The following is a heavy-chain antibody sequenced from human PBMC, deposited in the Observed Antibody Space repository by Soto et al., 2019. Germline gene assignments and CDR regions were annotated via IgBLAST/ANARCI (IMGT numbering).Heavy chain of an antibody. J-gene: IGHJ4*02. V-gene: IGHV3-23*01. Sequence: EVQLLEAGRGLVQPGGSLRLSCAASGFTFSSYAMSWVRQAPGKGLEWVSAISGSGGSTYYADSVQGRFTISRDNSKNTLYLQMKSQRAEDKAVYFCSSRSSGWYFDYWGQGTLVTVSS. D-gene: IGHD6-19*01. CDR3: SSRSSGWYFDY. CDR2: ISGSGGST. CDR1: GFTFSSYA.